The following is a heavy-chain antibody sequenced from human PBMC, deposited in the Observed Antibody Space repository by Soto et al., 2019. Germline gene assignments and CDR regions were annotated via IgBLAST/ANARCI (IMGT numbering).Heavy chain of an antibody. D-gene: IGHD2-8*01. J-gene: IGHJ6*02. Sequence: PGGSLRLSCAASGFTSSSYSMNWVRQAPGKGLEWVSSISSSSSYIYYADSVKGRFTISRDNAKNSLYLQMNSLRAEDTAVYYCARQMVYAISNGMDVWGQGTTVTVSS. CDR1: GFTSSSYS. CDR3: ARQMVYAISNGMDV. V-gene: IGHV3-21*01. CDR2: ISSSSSYI.